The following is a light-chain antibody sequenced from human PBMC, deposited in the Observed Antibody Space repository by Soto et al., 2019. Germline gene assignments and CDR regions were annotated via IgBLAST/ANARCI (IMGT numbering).Light chain of an antibody. Sequence: QSVLTQSPSASASLGASVKLTCTLSSWHSSYAIAWHQQQPEKGPRYLMKLSSDGSHSKGDGIPDRFSGSSSGAERYLTISSLQSEDEDDYYCQTWDTGARVVFGGGTKVTVL. CDR1: SWHSSYA. V-gene: IGLV4-69*01. J-gene: IGLJ2*01. CDR3: QTWDTGARVV. CDR2: LSSDGSH.